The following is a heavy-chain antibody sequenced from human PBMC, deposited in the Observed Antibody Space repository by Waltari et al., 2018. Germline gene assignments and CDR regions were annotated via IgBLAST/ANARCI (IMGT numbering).Heavy chain of an antibody. D-gene: IGHD3-3*01. CDR1: GYTSIDYY. CDR3: SNSMSGPRVQ. J-gene: IGHJ4*02. V-gene: IGHV1-69-2*01. CDR2: LDPENGDT. Sequence: EAQLIQSGAEVKKPGATMRISCKASGYTSIDYYMHWVRQAPGKGLEWVARLDPENGDTEFADNCQSRVTVTADTSTDTVYMELSSLTSDDTAVYYCSNSMSGPRVQWGQGTLITVSS.